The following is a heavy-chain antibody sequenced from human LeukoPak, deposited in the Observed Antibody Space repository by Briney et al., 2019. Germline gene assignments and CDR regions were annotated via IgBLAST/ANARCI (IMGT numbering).Heavy chain of an antibody. CDR2: ISSSSSYI. D-gene: IGHD1-1*01. J-gene: IGHJ4*02. CDR1: GFIFSSYS. CDR3: ARDGRTTPFDY. V-gene: IGHV3-21*01. Sequence: GGSLRLSCAASGFIFSSYSMNWVRQAPGKGLEWVSSISSSSSYIYYADSVKGRFTISRDNAKNSRYLQMNSLRAEDTAVYYCARDGRTTPFDYWGQGTLVTVSS.